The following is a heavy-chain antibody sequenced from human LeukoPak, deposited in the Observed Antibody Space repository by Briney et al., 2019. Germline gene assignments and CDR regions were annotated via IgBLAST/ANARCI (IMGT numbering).Heavy chain of an antibody. CDR3: ARSGATTVNPYYYGMDV. D-gene: IGHD1-26*01. Sequence: ASVKVSCKASGYTFTGYYMHWVRQAPGQGLEWMGWINPNSGGTNYAQKFQGWVTMTRDTSISTAYMELSRLRSDDTAVYYCARSGATTVNPYYYGMDVWGQGTTVTVSS. J-gene: IGHJ6*02. CDR2: INPNSGGT. CDR1: GYTFTGYY. V-gene: IGHV1-2*04.